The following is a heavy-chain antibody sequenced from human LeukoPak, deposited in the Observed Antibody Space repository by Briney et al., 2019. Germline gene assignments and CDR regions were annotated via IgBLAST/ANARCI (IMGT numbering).Heavy chain of an antibody. CDR2: INPSGGST. J-gene: IGHJ5*02. CDR1: GYRFSSYE. CDR3: ARDGSSSGWFDP. V-gene: IGHV1-46*01. Sequence: ASVKVSCKASGYRFSSYEVTWVRRATGQGLEWMGIINPSGGSTIYAQKFQGRVTMTRDMSTSTVYMELSSLRSEDTAVYHCARDGSSSGWFDPWGQGTLVTVSS. D-gene: IGHD6-6*01.